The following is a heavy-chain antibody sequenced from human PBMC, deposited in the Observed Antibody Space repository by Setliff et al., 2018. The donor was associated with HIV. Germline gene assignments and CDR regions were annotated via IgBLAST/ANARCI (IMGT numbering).Heavy chain of an antibody. CDR3: ARLYGAAYNWFDP. J-gene: IGHJ5*02. D-gene: IGHD4-17*01. CDR2: IYYSGST. V-gene: IGHV4-39*01. Sequence: SETLSLTCTVSGVSISSTNYYWGWIRQPPGKGLEWIGTIYYSGSTYYNPSLKSRVTISVDTSKNQFSLKLSSVTAADTAVYYCARLYGAAYNWFDPWGQGTLVTVSS. CDR1: GVSISSTNYY.